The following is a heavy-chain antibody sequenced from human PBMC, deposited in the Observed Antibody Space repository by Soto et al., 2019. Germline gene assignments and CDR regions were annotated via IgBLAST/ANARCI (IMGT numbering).Heavy chain of an antibody. J-gene: IGHJ4*02. CDR3: ARGILTGYYPYYFDY. V-gene: IGHV3-23*01. CDR1: GFTFSSYA. CDR2: ISGSGGST. D-gene: IGHD3-9*01. Sequence: GGSLRLSCAASGFTFSSYAMSWVRQAPGKGLEWVSAISGSGGSTYYADSVKGRFTISRDNSKNTLYLQMNSLRAEDTAVYYCARGILTGYYPYYFDYWGQGTLVTVSS.